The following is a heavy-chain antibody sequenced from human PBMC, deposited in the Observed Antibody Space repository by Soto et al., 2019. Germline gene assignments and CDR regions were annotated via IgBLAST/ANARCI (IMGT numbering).Heavy chain of an antibody. D-gene: IGHD4-17*01. V-gene: IGHV3-48*01. CDR3: ARDYYGDYIFDY. CDR1: GFTFSSYS. Sequence: GSLRLSLAASGFTFSSYSINWVRHAPGKGLEWVSHISSSSSTIYYADSVKGRFTISRDNAKNSLYLQMNSLRAEDTAVYYCARDYYGDYIFDYWGQGTPVTVSS. J-gene: IGHJ4*02. CDR2: ISSSSSTI.